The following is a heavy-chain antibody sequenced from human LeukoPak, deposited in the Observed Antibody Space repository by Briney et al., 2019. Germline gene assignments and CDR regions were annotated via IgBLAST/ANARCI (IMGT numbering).Heavy chain of an antibody. Sequence: ASVKVSCKASGYTFTSYYMHWVRQAPGQGLEWVGIINPSGGSTSYAQKFQGRVTMTRDTSISTAYMELSRLRSDDTAVYYCAIPYGNDAFDIWGQGTMVTVSS. CDR3: AIPYGNDAFDI. CDR2: INPSGGST. CDR1: GYTFTSYY. J-gene: IGHJ3*02. V-gene: IGHV1-46*01. D-gene: IGHD3-10*01.